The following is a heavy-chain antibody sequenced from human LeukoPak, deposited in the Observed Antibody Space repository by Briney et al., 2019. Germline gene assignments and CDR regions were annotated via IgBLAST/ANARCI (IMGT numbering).Heavy chain of an antibody. CDR3: ATSIRFLEWLPPSGYMDV. Sequence: GGSVKVSCKASGGTFSSYAISWVRQAPGQGLEWMGGIVPIFGTANYAQKFQGRVTLTADESPSTAYMEVSSLRSEDTAVYYCATSIRFLEWLPPSGYMDVWGKGTTVTVSS. CDR1: GGTFSSYA. V-gene: IGHV1-69*13. J-gene: IGHJ6*03. D-gene: IGHD3-3*01. CDR2: IVPIFGTA.